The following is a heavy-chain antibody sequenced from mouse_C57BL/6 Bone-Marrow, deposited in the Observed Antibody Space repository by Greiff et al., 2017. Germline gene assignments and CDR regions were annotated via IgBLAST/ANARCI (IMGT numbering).Heavy chain of an antibody. Sequence: VQLLESGAELVKPGASVKISCKASGYAFSSYWMNWVQQRPGKGLEWIGQIYPGDGDTNYNGKFKGKATLTADKSSSTAYMQLSSLTAEDSAVEFCAREGSNYGCAYWGQGTLVTVSA. J-gene: IGHJ3*01. CDR3: AREGSNYGCAY. V-gene: IGHV1-80*01. CDR2: IYPGDGDT. CDR1: GYAFSSYW. D-gene: IGHD2-5*01.